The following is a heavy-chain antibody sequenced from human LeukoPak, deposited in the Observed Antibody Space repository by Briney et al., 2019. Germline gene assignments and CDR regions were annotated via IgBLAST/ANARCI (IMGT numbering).Heavy chain of an antibody. J-gene: IGHJ3*02. CDR1: GGSISISSYY. Sequence: SGTLSLTCTVSGGSISISSYYWSWIRQSPGKGLEWIGYVFYSGKTDYSPSLRSRVSMSVDTSKNQFSLKVTSVTAADTAVYYCARDTNLRDSFDIWGQGTMVTVSS. V-gene: IGHV4-61*01. D-gene: IGHD2-8*01. CDR2: VFYSGKT. CDR3: ARDTNLRDSFDI.